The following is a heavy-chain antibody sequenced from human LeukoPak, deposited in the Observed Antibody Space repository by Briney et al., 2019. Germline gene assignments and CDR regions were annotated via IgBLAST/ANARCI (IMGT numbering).Heavy chain of an antibody. CDR2: IKQDGSEK. J-gene: IGHJ4*02. CDR1: GFTFSTYW. V-gene: IGHV3-7*01. Sequence: GGSLRLSCAASGFTFSTYWMTWVRQAPGKGLEWVANIKQDGSEKYYVDSVKGRFTISRDNAKNSLYLQMNSLRAEDMAVYYCARPHPNYYGSGSNLDWGQGTLVTVSS. D-gene: IGHD3-10*01. CDR3: ARPHPNYYGSGSNLD.